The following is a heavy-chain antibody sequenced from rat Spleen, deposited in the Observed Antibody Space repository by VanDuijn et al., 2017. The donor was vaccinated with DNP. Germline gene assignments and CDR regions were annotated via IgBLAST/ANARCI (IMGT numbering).Heavy chain of an antibody. V-gene: IGHV5-31*01. CDR3: ARVFGYDGSYYSYYFDY. CDR1: GFIFSNYW. J-gene: IGHJ2*01. D-gene: IGHD1-12*02. CDR2: ISNTGDNT. Sequence: EVQLVESGGGPVQPGRSLKLTCVASGFIFSNYWMTWIRQAPGKGLVGVASISNTGDNTYYSDSVKGRFSLSRDNAKSALYLQMDSLRSEETATYYCARVFGYDGSYYSYYFDYWGQGVMVTVSS.